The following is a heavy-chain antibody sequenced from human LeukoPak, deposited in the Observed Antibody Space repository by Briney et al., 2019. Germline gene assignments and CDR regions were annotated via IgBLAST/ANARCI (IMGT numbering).Heavy chain of an antibody. V-gene: IGHV4-34*01. CDR3: ARDSYDILTGYQDFDY. J-gene: IGHJ4*02. Sequence: PSETLSLTCAVYGGSFSGYYWSWIRQPPGKGLEWIGEINHSGSTNYNPSLKSRVTMSVDTSKNQFSLKLSSVTAADTAVYYCARDSYDILTGYQDFDYWGQGTLVTVSS. CDR2: INHSGST. CDR1: GGSFSGYY. D-gene: IGHD3-9*01.